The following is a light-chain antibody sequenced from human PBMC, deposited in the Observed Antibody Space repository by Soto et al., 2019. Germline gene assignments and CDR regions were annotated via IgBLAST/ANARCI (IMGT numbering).Light chain of an antibody. V-gene: IGKV3-20*01. Sequence: EFVLTQSPGKLSLSPGERATLSCRASQSISSGFLAWYQQKPGQAPRLLIYGASHRGTGIPDRFSGSGSGTDFALTISILEPEDFAVYYCHQYGNSPPLTFGGGTKVEIK. CDR3: HQYGNSPPLT. CDR1: QSISSGF. J-gene: IGKJ4*01. CDR2: GAS.